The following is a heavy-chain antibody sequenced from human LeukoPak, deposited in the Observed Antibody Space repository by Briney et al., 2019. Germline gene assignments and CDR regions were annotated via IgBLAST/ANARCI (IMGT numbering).Heavy chain of an antibody. D-gene: IGHD2-2*02. CDR1: GGSISSSSYY. V-gene: IGHV4-39*01. CDR3: ARLTYCSSTSCSTLHRFDY. Sequence: SETLSLTCTVSGGSISSSSYYWGWVRQPPGKGLEWIRSIYYSGSTYYNPSLKSRVTISVDTSKNQFSLKLSSVTAADTAVYYCARLTYCSSTSCSTLHRFDYWGQGTLVTVSS. CDR2: IYYSGST. J-gene: IGHJ4*02.